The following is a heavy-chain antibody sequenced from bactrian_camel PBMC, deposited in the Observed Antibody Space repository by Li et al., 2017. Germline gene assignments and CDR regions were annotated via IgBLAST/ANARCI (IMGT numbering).Heavy chain of an antibody. CDR2: INSDGST. D-gene: IGHD2*01. V-gene: IGHV3S53*01. Sequence: HVQLVESGGGSVQAGGGLRLSCAASGYTGSPSCMGWFRQAPGKERELVAAINSDGSTTYADSVKGRFTFSKDNAKNTAYLQMNSLKPEDTAMYYCAAPGPYCGSAYHYTRRCGNGAVLFTCWGQGTQVTVS. J-gene: IGHJ4*01. CDR3: AAPGPYCGSAYHYTRRCGNGAVLFTC. CDR1: GYTGSPSC.